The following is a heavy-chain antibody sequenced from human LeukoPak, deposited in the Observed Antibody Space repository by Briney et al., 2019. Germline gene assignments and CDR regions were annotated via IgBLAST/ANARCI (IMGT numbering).Heavy chain of an antibody. Sequence: GGSLGLSCATSGFTFSSNWMSWVRHAPGRGLDWVANIKPDGSAEYYAASVKGRFTVSRDNAKNSLYLQMNSLRVEDTAVYYCARANNSSWHNWGQGTLVTVSS. CDR3: ARANNSSWHN. V-gene: IGHV3-7*01. D-gene: IGHD6-13*01. CDR1: GFTFSSNW. J-gene: IGHJ4*02. CDR2: IKPDGSAE.